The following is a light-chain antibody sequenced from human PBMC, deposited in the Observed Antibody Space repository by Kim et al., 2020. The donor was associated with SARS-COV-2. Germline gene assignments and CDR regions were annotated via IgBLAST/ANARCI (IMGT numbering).Light chain of an antibody. CDR2: GAS. Sequence: EIMLTQSPAALSVSPGERATLSCRASQSVNTMLAWYQQKPGQAPRLLIYGASTRATGISTRFSGGGSGTEFTLTISSLQSEDSAVYYGQKYYDWPLAFGQGTKVEIK. J-gene: IGKJ1*01. V-gene: IGKV3-15*01. CDR1: QSVNTM. CDR3: QKYYDWPLA.